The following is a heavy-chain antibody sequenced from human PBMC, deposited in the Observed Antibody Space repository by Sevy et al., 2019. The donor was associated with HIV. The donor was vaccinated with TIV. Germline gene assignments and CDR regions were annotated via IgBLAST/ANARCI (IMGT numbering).Heavy chain of an antibody. CDR2: LSFGCGEI. J-gene: IGHJ4*02. Sequence: VGSLRLSCAACGFTFSKYSMSGVREPPGKGLGWVSTLSFGCGEIIYADSVKGRFTISRDNSKSSVYLQMNNLRPEDTAVYYCAREGCTKPHDYWGQGTLVTVSS. CDR3: AREGCTKPHDY. CDR1: GFTFSKYS. D-gene: IGHD2-8*01. V-gene: IGHV3-23*01.